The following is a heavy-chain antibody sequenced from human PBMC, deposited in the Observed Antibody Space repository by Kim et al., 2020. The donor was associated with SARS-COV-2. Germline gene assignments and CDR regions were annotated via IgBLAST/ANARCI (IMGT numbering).Heavy chain of an antibody. Sequence: GGSLRLSCAASGFIFSNHWMHWVRLGPGKGLVWVARINSDGTTTTYADSVKGRFTISRDNAKNTLSLQMNSLRAEDTGVYYCARRGGYGDHDNIDYWGQG. D-gene: IGHD4-17*01. CDR1: GFIFSNHW. J-gene: IGHJ4*02. CDR2: INSDGTTT. CDR3: ARRGGYGDHDNIDY. V-gene: IGHV3-74*01.